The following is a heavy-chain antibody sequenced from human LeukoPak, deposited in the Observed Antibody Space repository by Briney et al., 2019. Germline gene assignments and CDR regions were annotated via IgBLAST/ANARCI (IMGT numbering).Heavy chain of an antibody. J-gene: IGHJ4*02. CDR2: ISSSSRYI. Sequence: GGSLRLSCAASGFTFSSYSMNWVRQAPGKGLEWVSSISSSSRYIYYADSVKGRFTISRDNAKNSLYLQMNSLRAEDTAVYYCARDWPVYCSSTSCSNDYWGQGTLVTVSS. V-gene: IGHV3-21*01. CDR3: ARDWPVYCSSTSCSNDY. D-gene: IGHD2-2*01. CDR1: GFTFSSYS.